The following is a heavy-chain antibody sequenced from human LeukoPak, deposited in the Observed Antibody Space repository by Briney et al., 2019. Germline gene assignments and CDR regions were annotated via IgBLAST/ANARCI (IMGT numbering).Heavy chain of an antibody. D-gene: IGHD3-3*01. J-gene: IGHJ4*02. Sequence: GGSLRLSCAASGFTFSNSSMNWVRQAPGKGLEWVSYISGSSTSIYYADSVKGRFTISRDNAKNSLYLQMNSLRAEDTAVYYCARGFWSGSNYWGQGTLVTVSS. CDR3: ARGFWSGSNY. CDR1: GFTFSNSS. CDR2: ISGSSTSI. V-gene: IGHV3-48*01.